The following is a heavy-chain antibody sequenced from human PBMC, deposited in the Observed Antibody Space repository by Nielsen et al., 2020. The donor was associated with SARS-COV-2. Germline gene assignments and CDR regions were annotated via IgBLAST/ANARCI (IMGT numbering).Heavy chain of an antibody. J-gene: IGHJ4*02. CDR1: GFTFDDYA. D-gene: IGHD6-13*01. CDR2: ISWNSGSI. CDR3: AKDTGIAAAEIDY. Sequence: SLRLSCAASGFTFDDYAMHWVRQAPGKGLEWVSGISWNSGSIGYADSVKGRFTISRDNAKNSLYLQMNSLRAEDTALYYCAKDTGIAAAEIDYWGQGTLVTVSS. V-gene: IGHV3-9*01.